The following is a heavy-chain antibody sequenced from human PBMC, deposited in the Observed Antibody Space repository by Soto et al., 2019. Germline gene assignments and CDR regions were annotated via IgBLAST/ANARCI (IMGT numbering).Heavy chain of an antibody. D-gene: IGHD6-19*01. CDR1: GVSFSGYY. J-gene: IGHJ5*02. Sequence: PSETLSLTCTVYGVSFSGYYWSWIRQPPGKGLEWIGEINHSGSTNYNPSLKSRVTISVDTSKNQFSLEVRSVTAADTAMYYCVRHDRGWYLQSWFDPWGQGTLVTVS. V-gene: IGHV4-34*01. CDR2: INHSGST. CDR3: VRHDRGWYLQSWFDP.